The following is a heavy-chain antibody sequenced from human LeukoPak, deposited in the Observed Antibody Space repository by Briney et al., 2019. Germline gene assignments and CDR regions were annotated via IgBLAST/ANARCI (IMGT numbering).Heavy chain of an antibody. CDR3: AREFHMDV. CDR2: IYYSGST. V-gene: IGHV4-39*07. Sequence: TGGSLRLSCAASGFTFSTYAMSWVRQPPGKGLEWIGSIYYSGSTYYNPSLKSRVTISVDTSKNQFSLKLSSVTAADTAVYYCAREFHMDVWGKGTTVTVSS. CDR1: GFTFSTYA. J-gene: IGHJ6*03.